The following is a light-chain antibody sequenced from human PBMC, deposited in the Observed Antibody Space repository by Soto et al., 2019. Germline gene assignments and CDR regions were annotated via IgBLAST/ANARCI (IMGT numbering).Light chain of an antibody. CDR1: QSISSW. V-gene: IGKV1-5*01. Sequence: DIQMTQSPATLSASVGDRVTITCRASQSISSWLAWYQQKPGKAPKLLIYDASSLESGVPSRFSGSGSGTDFTLTISSLHPEDSATYYCQQYNSYSWTFGQGTKVDIK. CDR3: QQYNSYSWT. J-gene: IGKJ1*01. CDR2: DAS.